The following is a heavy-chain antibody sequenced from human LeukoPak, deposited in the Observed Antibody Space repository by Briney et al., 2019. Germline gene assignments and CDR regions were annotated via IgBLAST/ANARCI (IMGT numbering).Heavy chain of an antibody. Sequence: GGSLRLSCAASRLTLYSNYMHWVRQAPGKGLEWVSVIYTSGTTYYADSVKGRFTISRDDSKNTLYLQMNNLTEKHTAMYYCARDRTPHTLWLDPWGQGTLVIVSS. V-gene: IGHV3-53*01. CDR2: IYTSGTT. CDR3: ARDRTPHTLWLDP. CDR1: RLTLYSNY. J-gene: IGHJ5*02.